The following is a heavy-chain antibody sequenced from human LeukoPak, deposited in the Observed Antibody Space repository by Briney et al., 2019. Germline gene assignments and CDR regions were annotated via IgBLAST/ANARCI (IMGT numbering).Heavy chain of an antibody. J-gene: IGHJ3*02. CDR3: ARDLDSGSYLNAFDI. CDR1: GFTFSSYG. D-gene: IGHD1-26*01. V-gene: IGHV3-33*01. CDR2: IWYDGSNK. Sequence: PGGSLRLSCAASGFTFSSYGMHWVRQAPGKGLEWVAVIWYDGSNKYYADSVKGRFIISRDNSKNTLYLQMNSLRAEDTAVYYCARDLDSGSYLNAFDIWGQGTMVTVSS.